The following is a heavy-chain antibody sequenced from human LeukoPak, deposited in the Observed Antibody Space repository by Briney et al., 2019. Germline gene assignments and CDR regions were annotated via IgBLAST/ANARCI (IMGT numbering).Heavy chain of an antibody. J-gene: IGHJ4*02. CDR2: ISSSGST. CDR1: GDSISSNRYY. V-gene: IGHV4-39*07. CDR3: ARVGALFSDEWPVFDY. D-gene: IGHD3-16*01. Sequence: PSETLSLTCTVSGDSISSNRYYWGWIRQPPGKGLEWIGTISSSGSTYYNPSLKSRVTISIDTSKNQFSLKLSSVTAADTAVYYCARVGALFSDEWPVFDYWGQGTLVTVSS.